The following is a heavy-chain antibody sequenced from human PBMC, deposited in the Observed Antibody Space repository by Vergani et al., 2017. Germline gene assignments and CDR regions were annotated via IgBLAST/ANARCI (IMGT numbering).Heavy chain of an antibody. CDR3: AREKTGTTRYYYFYMAV. V-gene: IGHV1-69*01. D-gene: IGHD1-7*01. CDR1: GGTFSSYA. J-gene: IGHJ6*03. CDR2: IIPIFGTA. Sequence: QVQMVQSGAEVKKPGSSVKVSCKASGGTFSSYAISWVRQAPGQGLEWMGGIIPIFGTANYAQKFQGRVTITADESTSTAYMELSSLRSEDTAVYYCAREKTGTTRYYYFYMAVWGKGTTVTVSS.